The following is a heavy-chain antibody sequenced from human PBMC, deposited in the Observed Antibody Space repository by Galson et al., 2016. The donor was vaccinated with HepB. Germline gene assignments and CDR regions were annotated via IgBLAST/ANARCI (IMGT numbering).Heavy chain of an antibody. CDR1: EFTFSGHY. CDR2: AGNKANIYAT. Sequence: SLRLSCAASEFTFSGHYMDWVRQAPGKGLEWVGRAGNKANIYATEYAASVKGRFTISRDDSKKSVYLQMNSLKTEDTAVYYCARTQYDILTGYRYFYYGMDVWGQGTTVTVSS. D-gene: IGHD3-9*01. V-gene: IGHV3-72*01. J-gene: IGHJ6*02. CDR3: ARTQYDILTGYRYFYYGMDV.